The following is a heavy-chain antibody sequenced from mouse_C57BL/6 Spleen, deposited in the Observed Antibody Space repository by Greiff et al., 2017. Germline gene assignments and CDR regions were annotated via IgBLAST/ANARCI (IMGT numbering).Heavy chain of an antibody. CDR1: GYTFTNYW. CDR2: IYPGGGYT. D-gene: IGHD2-5*01. V-gene: IGHV1-63*01. CDR3: ARKDYSNFYFDY. J-gene: IGHJ2*01. Sequence: VQLVESGAELVRPGTSVKMSCKASGYTFTNYWIGWAKQRPGHGLEWIGDIYPGGGYTNYNEKFKGKATLTADKSSSTAYMELRSLTSEDSAVYFCARKDYSNFYFDYWGQGTTLTVSS.